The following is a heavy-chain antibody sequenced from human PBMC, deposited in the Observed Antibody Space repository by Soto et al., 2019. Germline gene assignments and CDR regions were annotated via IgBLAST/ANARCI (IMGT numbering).Heavy chain of an antibody. CDR1: GYSFTSYG. V-gene: IGHV5-10-1*01. Sequence: VESLTIWCKVSGYSFTSYGISWVRQMPGKGLEWMGRIDPSDPYTNYSPSFQGHVTVSADKSISTAYLQWSSLKSSDTAMYYCATLRLSSRRGGWGQGTMVTVSS. J-gene: IGHJ4*02. CDR2: IDPSDPYT. CDR3: ATLRLSSRRGG. D-gene: IGHD2-15*01.